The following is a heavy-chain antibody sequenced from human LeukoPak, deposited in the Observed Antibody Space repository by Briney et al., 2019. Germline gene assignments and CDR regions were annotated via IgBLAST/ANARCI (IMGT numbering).Heavy chain of an antibody. Sequence: GGSLRLSCTASGFTFSNYCMHWVRQTPGKGLIWVSRICPGGTITNYADSVKGRFTISRDDAKNMMFLQMNSLRAEDTAVYYCARAAYDFWSGYYTYYYYGMDVWGQGTTVTVSS. V-gene: IGHV3-74*01. CDR3: ARAAYDFWSGYYTYYYYGMDV. CDR1: GFTFSNYC. J-gene: IGHJ6*02. CDR2: ICPGGTIT. D-gene: IGHD3-3*01.